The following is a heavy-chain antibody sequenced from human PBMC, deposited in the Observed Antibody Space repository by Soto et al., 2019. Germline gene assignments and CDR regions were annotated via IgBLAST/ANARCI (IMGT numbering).Heavy chain of an antibody. D-gene: IGHD6-6*01. Sequence: GWSLRLCCASSVFTFISFGMHWVRQAPGKGLEWVAVMSYDGSAKFHTDSVKGRFTIARDNAKNILYLQMNSLTIEDTAVFYCARSTSSTLNYYYGMDVWGQGTTVTVSS. V-gene: IGHV3-30*03. CDR3: ARSTSSTLNYYYGMDV. CDR2: MSYDGSAK. CDR1: VFTFISFG. J-gene: IGHJ6*02.